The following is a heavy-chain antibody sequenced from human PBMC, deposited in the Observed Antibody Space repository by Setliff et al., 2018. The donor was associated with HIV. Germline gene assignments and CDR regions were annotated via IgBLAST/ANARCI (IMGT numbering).Heavy chain of an antibody. CDR1: GGSFSGYC. V-gene: IGHV3-11*05. CDR2: ISSSSSYT. CDR3: ARGPIQLPDY. Sequence: LSLTCAVYGGSFSGYCWSWIRQSPGKGLEWVSYISSSSSYTNYADSVKGRFTISRDNAKNSLYLQMNSLRAEDTAVYYCARGPIQLPDYWGQGTLVTVSS. J-gene: IGHJ4*02. D-gene: IGHD5-18*01.